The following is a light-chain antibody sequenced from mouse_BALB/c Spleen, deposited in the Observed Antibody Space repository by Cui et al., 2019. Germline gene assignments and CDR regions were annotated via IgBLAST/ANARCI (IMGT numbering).Light chain of an antibody. CDR3: QNDHSYPFT. Sequence: DIVMTQSPSSLSVSAGEKVTMSCKSSQSLLNSGNQKNYLAWYQQKPGQPPKLLIHGASTRESGVPDRFTGSGSGTDFTLTISSVQAEDLAVYYCQNDHSYPFTFGSGTKLEIK. V-gene: IGKV8-28*01. CDR1: QSLLNSGNQKNY. J-gene: IGKJ4*01. CDR2: GAS.